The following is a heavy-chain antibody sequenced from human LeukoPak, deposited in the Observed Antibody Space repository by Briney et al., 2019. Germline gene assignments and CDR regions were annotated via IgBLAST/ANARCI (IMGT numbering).Heavy chain of an antibody. V-gene: IGHV3-7*01. CDR2: INQGGSGK. Sequence: GGSLRLSCEDSEFTFSSYWMSWVRQAPGKGLEWVANINQGGSGKYYVDSVKGRFTISRDNAKKSLYLQLSSLRAEDTAVYYCARDRIGGLDYWGQGTRVTVSS. J-gene: IGHJ4*02. CDR3: ARDRIGGLDY. D-gene: IGHD3-16*01. CDR1: EFTFSSYW.